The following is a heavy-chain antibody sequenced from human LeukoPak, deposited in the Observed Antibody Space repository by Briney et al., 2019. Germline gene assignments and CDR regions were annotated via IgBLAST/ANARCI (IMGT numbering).Heavy chain of an antibody. Sequence: ASVKVSCKVSGYTLTELSMHWVRQAPGKGLEWLGGFDPEDGETIYAQKFQGRVTMTEDTSTDTAYMELSSLRSEDTAVYYCARDSSSWSTGINWFDPWGQGTLVTVSS. CDR2: FDPEDGET. D-gene: IGHD6-13*01. V-gene: IGHV1-24*01. CDR1: GYTLTELS. CDR3: ARDSSSWSTGINWFDP. J-gene: IGHJ5*02.